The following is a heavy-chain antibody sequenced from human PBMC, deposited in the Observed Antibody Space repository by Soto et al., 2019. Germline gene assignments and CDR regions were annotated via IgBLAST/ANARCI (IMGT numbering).Heavy chain of an antibody. Sequence: SETLSLTFTVSGGSISSHYWSWVRQAPGKGLEWIGHIYYRGSTTYNPSLRSRSTISVDTSNNQFSLKLNSVTTADTAVYYCARDGREASGMDVWGQGTRVTVSS. CDR2: IYYRGST. D-gene: IGHD1-26*01. J-gene: IGHJ6*02. CDR3: ARDGREASGMDV. CDR1: GGSISSHY. V-gene: IGHV4-59*11.